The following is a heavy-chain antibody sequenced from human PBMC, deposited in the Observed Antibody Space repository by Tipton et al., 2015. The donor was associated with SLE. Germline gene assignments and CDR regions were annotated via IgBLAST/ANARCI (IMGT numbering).Heavy chain of an antibody. V-gene: IGHV3-48*03. CDR1: RFTFWGHE. J-gene: IGHJ6*02. D-gene: IGHD3-16*01. CDR3: ARYSDCLTCYRDIDV. CDR2: ISGSGSTT. Sequence: SLRLSCAASRFTFWGHEMIWVRQAPGKGLEWVSYISGSGSTTFYADSVQGRFTVSRDNAENSLSLQMISLRAEDTAVYYCARYSDCLTCYRDIDVWGQGTTVTVSS.